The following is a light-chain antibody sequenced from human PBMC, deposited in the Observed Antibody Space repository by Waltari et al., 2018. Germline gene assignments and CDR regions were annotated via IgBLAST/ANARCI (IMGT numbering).Light chain of an antibody. CDR1: SRDVGGYNY. V-gene: IGLV2-8*01. Sequence: QSALTQPPSASGSPGQSVTISCTGTSRDVGGYNYVSWYQQHPGNAPNLMIYEVSKRPSGVPDRFSGSKSGNTASLTVSGLQAEDEADYYCSSYAGSNNLVFGGGTKLTVL. CDR2: EVS. CDR3: SSYAGSNNLV. J-gene: IGLJ2*01.